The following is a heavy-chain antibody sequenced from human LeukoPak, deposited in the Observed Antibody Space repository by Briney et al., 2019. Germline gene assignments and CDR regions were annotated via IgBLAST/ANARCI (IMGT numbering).Heavy chain of an antibody. Sequence: SQTLSLTCAISGDSFSSNSAAWNWIRQSPSRGLEWLGRTYYRSKWYNDYAVSVKSRITINPDTSKNQFSLQLNSVTPEDTAVYYCAGSIAARYYFDYWGEGTLVTVSS. CDR2: TYYRSKWYN. J-gene: IGHJ4*02. CDR3: AGSIAARYYFDY. V-gene: IGHV6-1*01. CDR1: GDSFSSNSAA. D-gene: IGHD6-6*01.